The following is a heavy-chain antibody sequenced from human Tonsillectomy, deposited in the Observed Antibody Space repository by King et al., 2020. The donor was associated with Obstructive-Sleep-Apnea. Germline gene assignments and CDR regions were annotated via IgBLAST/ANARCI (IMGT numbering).Heavy chain of an antibody. CDR2: ISNDGSHK. CDR1: GFNFSNYA. CDR3: AVAAFDY. V-gene: IGHV3-30*03. Sequence: VQLVESGGGVVQPGRSLRLSCASSGFNFSNYAMHWVRQAPGKGLEWVAFISNDGSHKFSADSVKGRFNISRDNSKNTLYLQMSSLRAGDTAVYFCAVAAFDYWGQGTLVTVSS. D-gene: IGHD6-25*01. J-gene: IGHJ4*02.